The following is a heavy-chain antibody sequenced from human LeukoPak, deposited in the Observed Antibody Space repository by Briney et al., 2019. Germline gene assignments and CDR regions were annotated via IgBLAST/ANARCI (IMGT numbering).Heavy chain of an antibody. V-gene: IGHV3-7*01. J-gene: IGHJ4*02. D-gene: IGHD6-25*01. CDR1: GFTFSSYW. CDR2: IKQDGSEK. CDR3: AISATARGGFDF. Sequence: PGGSLRLSCAASGFTFSSYWMSWVRQAPGKGLEWVSNIKQDGSEKYYVYAVKGRFTISRDNAKNSLFLQMNSLRAEDTAVYFCAISATARGGFDFWGQGTLVTVSS.